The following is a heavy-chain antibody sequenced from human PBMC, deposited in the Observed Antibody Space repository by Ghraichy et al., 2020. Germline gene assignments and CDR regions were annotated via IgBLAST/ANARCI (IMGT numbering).Heavy chain of an antibody. CDR3: AKDVRGSPAY. V-gene: IGHV3-23*01. CDR2: IGSNDGSP. Sequence: GGSLRLSGAASGFTFSSYAMNWVRQAPGKGLEWVSSIGSNDGSPYYADSVRGRFIISRDNSKNTLYLQMNSLRAEDTAVYFCAKDVRGSPAYWGQGTLVTVSS. D-gene: IGHD1-26*01. CDR1: GFTFSSYA. J-gene: IGHJ4*02.